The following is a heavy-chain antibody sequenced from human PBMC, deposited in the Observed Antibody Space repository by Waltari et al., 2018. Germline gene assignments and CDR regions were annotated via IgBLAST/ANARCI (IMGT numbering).Heavy chain of an antibody. CDR1: GGSISSSSYY. CDR2: IYYSGST. Sequence: QLQLQESGPGLVKPSETLSLTCTVSGGSISSSSYYWDWIRQPPGKGLEWIGSIYYSGSTYYTPFLKSRVTISVDTSKNQFSLKLSSVTAADTAVYYCARTYYYDSSGYYPDVSYFDYWGQGTLVTVSS. V-gene: IGHV4-39*01. J-gene: IGHJ4*02. D-gene: IGHD3-22*01. CDR3: ARTYYYDSSGYYPDVSYFDY.